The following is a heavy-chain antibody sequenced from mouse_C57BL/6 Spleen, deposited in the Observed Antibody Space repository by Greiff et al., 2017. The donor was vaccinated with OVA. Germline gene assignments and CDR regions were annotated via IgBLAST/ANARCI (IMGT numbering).Heavy chain of an antibody. CDR2: IWSGGST. CDR3: AKYDYDWGAMDY. J-gene: IGHJ4*01. Sequence: VQLQQSGPGLVQPSQSLSITCTVSGFSLTSYGVHWVRQSPGKGLEWLGVIWSGGSTDYNAAFISRLSISKDNSKSQVFFKMNSLQADDTAIYYCAKYDYDWGAMDYWGQGTSVTVSS. V-gene: IGHV2-2*01. CDR1: GFSLTSYG. D-gene: IGHD2-4*01.